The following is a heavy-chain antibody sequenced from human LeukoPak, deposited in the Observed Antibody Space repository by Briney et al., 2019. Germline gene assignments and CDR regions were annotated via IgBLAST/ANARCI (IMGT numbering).Heavy chain of an antibody. CDR1: GFTFSSYA. D-gene: IGHD3-3*01. CDR2: ISGSGGST. CDR3: AKGRGGFLEWLLTRYYYYYGMDV. Sequence: GGSLRLSCAASGFTFSSYAMSWVRQAPGKGLEWVSAISGSGGSTYYADSVKGRFTISRDNSKNTLYLQMNSLRAEDTAVYYCAKGRGGFLEWLLTRYYYYYGMDVWGQGTTVTVSS. J-gene: IGHJ6*02. V-gene: IGHV3-23*01.